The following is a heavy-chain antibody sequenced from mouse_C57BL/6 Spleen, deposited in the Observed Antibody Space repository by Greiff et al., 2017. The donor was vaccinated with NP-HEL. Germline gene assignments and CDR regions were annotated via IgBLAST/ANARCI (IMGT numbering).Heavy chain of an antibody. D-gene: IGHD4-1*01. CDR1: GYTFTDYE. V-gene: IGHV1-15*01. CDR2: IDPETGGT. CDR3: TRRDGTGYAMDY. J-gene: IGHJ4*01. Sequence: VQLQQSGAELVRPGASVTLSCKASGYTFTDYEMHWVKPTPVHGLEWIGAIDPETGGTAYNQKFKGKAILTADKSSSTAYMELRSLTSEDSAVYYCTRRDGTGYAMDYWGQGTSVTVSS.